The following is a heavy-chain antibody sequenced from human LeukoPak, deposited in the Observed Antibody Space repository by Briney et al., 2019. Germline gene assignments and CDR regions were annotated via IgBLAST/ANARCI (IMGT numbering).Heavy chain of an antibody. V-gene: IGHV3-48*03. J-gene: IGHJ4*02. Sequence: GGSLRLSCAASGFTFSSYEMNWVRQAPGKGLEWVSYISSSGSTIYYADSVKGRFTISRDNAKNTLYLQMNSLRAEDTAVYYCAGDSGSYYVSVDWGQGTLVTVSS. CDR2: ISSSGSTI. CDR3: AGDSGSYYVSVD. D-gene: IGHD1-26*01. CDR1: GFTFSSYE.